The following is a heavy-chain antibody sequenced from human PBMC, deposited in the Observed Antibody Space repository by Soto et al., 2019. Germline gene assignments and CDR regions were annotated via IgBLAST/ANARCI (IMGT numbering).Heavy chain of an antibody. V-gene: IGHV2-70*11. CDR2: IDWDDDK. CDR1: GFSLSTSGMC. D-gene: IGHD2-2*01. J-gene: IGHJ6*03. CDR3: ARIIVVVPAAKHYYYMDV. Sequence: FSRSGPTLVKPTQTLTLTCTFSGFSLSTSGMCVSWIRQPPGKALEWLARIDWDDDKYYSTSLKTRLTISKDTSKNQVVLTMTNMDPVDTATYYCARIIVVVPAAKHYYYMDVWGKGTTVTVSS.